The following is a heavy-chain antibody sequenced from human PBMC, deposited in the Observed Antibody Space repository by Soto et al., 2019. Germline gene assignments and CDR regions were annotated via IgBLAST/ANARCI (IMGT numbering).Heavy chain of an antibody. CDR2: INSGGYST. CDR3: ARGYSSGFDAFDI. Sequence: PGGSLRLPCAASGFTFSSYWMHWVRQAPGKGLVWVSRINSGGYSTNYADSLKGRFTISKDNAKNTLYLQMNSLRAEDTAVYYCARGYSSGFDAFDIWGQGTMVTVSS. D-gene: IGHD6-19*01. CDR1: GFTFSSYW. V-gene: IGHV3-74*01. J-gene: IGHJ3*02.